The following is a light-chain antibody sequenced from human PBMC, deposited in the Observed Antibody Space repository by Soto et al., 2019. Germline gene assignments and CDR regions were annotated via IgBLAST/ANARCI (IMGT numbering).Light chain of an antibody. CDR1: QSISSY. CDR2: AAS. V-gene: IGKV1-39*01. CDR3: QQSYSPLT. Sequence: DIQMTQSPSSQSASVGDRVTITCRASQSISSYLNWYQQKPGKAPKLLIYAASSLQSGVPSRFSGSGSGTDFTLTISSLQPEDFATYYCQQSYSPLTFGGGTKVDIK. J-gene: IGKJ4*01.